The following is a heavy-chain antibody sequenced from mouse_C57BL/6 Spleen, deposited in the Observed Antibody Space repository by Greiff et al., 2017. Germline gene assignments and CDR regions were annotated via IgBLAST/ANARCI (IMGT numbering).Heavy chain of an antibody. CDR3: AREDRYYDYDGFDY. Sequence: QVQLQQPGAELVRPGPSVKLSCKASGYTITSSWLHWVKQSPIQGLEWIGNIDPSDSETNYNQKFKDKATWTVNKSSSTAYMQLSNLTSENSAVYYCAREDRYYDYDGFDYWGQGTTLTVSS. D-gene: IGHD2-4*01. CDR2: IDPSDSET. V-gene: IGHV1-52*01. CDR1: GYTITSSW. J-gene: IGHJ2*01.